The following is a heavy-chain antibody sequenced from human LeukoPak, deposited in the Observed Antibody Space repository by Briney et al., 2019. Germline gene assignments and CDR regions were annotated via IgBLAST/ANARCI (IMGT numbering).Heavy chain of an antibody. D-gene: IGHD6-13*01. CDR2: IYYSGST. CDR3: ARDLRQQLVNNWFDP. J-gene: IGHJ5*02. Sequence: SETLSLTCTVSGGSISSYYWSWIRQPPGKGLEWIGYIYYSGSTNYNPSLKSRVTISIDMSKNQFSLNLYSVTAADTAVYYCARDLRQQLVNNWFDPWGQGTLVTVSS. CDR1: GGSISSYY. V-gene: IGHV4-59*01.